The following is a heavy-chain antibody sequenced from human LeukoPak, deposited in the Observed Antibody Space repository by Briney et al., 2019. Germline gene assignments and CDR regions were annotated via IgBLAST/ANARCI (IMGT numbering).Heavy chain of an antibody. CDR1: GFTFDDYA. V-gene: IGHV3-23*01. Sequence: GGSLRLSCAASGFTFDDYAMSWVRQAPGKGLEWVSVISGSGGSTYYADSVKGRFTISRDNSKNTLFLQMNSLRAEDTAVYYCAKDYASDMATAPFDYWGQGTLVTVSS. J-gene: IGHJ4*02. CDR3: AKDYASDMATAPFDY. CDR2: ISGSGGST. D-gene: IGHD5-24*01.